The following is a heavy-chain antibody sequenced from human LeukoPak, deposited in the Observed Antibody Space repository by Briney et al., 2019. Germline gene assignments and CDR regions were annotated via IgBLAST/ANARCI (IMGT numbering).Heavy chain of an antibody. CDR1: GFTFSSFA. CDR3: AKQIVVVTAGMNYFDN. J-gene: IGHJ4*02. CDR2: ITGSGSTT. Sequence: GGSLRLSCAAAGFTFSSFAMNWVRQAPGKGLDWVSTITGSGSTTFYADSVKGRFTISRDNSKKTLFLQMNSLRAEDTAVYFCAKQIVVVTAGMNYFDNWGQGTLVTVSS. D-gene: IGHD2-15*01. V-gene: IGHV3-23*01.